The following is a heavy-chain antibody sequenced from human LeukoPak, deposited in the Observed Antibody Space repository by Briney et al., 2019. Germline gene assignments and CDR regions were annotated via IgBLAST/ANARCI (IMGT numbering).Heavy chain of an antibody. Sequence: GGSLRLSCAASGFTFSSYWMSWVRQAPGKGLEWVANIKQDGSEKYYVDSVKGRFTISRDNAKNSLYLQMNSLRAEDTAVYYCARAGWGSHYYYYYMDVWGKGTTVTVSS. CDR3: ARAGWGSHYYYYYMDV. V-gene: IGHV3-7*01. CDR1: GFTFSSYW. CDR2: IKQDGSEK. D-gene: IGHD2-21*01. J-gene: IGHJ6*03.